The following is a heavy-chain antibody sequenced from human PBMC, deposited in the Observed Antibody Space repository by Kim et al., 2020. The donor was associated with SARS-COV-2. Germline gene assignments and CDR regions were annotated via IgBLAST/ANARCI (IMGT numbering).Heavy chain of an antibody. V-gene: IGHV4-38-2*02. Sequence: SETLSLTCTVSGGSINRGDYEGCSLQPPVKWRHRLVRKHNNGSTYYNPSLKRLVITSRDTSKNQFSLRLNSVTAADTDVYYCTSKYYYDTSGYYYADWWGQVPLVTVSS. CDR3: TSKYYYDTSGYYYADW. D-gene: IGHD3-22*01. CDR2: KHNNGST. CDR1: GGSINRGDY. J-gene: IGHJ4*02.